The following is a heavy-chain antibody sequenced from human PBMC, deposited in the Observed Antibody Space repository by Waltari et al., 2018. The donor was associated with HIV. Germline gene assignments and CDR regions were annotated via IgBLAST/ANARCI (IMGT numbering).Heavy chain of an antibody. V-gene: IGHV3-30-3*01. CDR1: GFPFTPYA. J-gene: IGHJ4*02. D-gene: IGHD3-22*01. Sequence: QVQLVDSGGGVVQLGRSLSFSCAASGFPFTPYAMHWVRQAPGKGLEWVAVISWDGSNKHYADSVKGRCTISRDNSRNSLYLQMSSLRAEDTAVYYCGREGDYYDSSPFDYWGQGTLVTVSS. CDR3: GREGDYYDSSPFDY. CDR2: ISWDGSNK.